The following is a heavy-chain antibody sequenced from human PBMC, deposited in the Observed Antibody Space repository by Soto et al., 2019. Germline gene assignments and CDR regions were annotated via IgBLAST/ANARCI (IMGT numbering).Heavy chain of an antibody. J-gene: IGHJ5*02. CDR1: GDSIRSGTHS. V-gene: IGHV4-39*07. CDR2: IYYSGNP. CDR3: ARARQYYDCELDP. Sequence: PSETLSLTCTVSGDSIRSGTHSWGWIRQAPGKGLEWVGSIYYSGNPYHNPSLKSRVTISVDTSKNQFSLKLTSVTAADTAIYYCARARQYYDCELDPWGQGTLVTVSS. D-gene: IGHD3-16*01.